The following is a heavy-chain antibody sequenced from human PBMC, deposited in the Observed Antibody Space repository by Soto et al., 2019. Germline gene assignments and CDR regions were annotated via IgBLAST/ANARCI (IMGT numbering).Heavy chain of an antibody. D-gene: IGHD4-17*01. V-gene: IGHV1-2*02. Sequence: ASVKVSCKASGYTFTGYYMHWVRQAPGQGLEWMGWINPNSGGTNYAQKFQGRVTMTRDASISTAYMELSRLRSDDTAVYYCARDSTSATVNNWYFDLWGRGTLVTVSS. CDR2: INPNSGGT. CDR3: ARDSTSATVNNWYFDL. CDR1: GYTFTGYY. J-gene: IGHJ2*01.